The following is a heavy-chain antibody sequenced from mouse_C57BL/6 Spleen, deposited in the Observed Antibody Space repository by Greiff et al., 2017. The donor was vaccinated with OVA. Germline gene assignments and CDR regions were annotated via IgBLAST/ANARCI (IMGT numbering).Heavy chain of an antibody. CDR3: ARLKGPIGTVGYVDV. V-gene: IGHV5-2*01. CDR2: IHSDGGST. J-gene: IGHJ1*03. D-gene: IGHD1-1*01. CDR1: EYEFPSHD. Sequence: EVMLVESGGGLVQPGESLKLSCESNEYEFPSHDMSWVRKTPEKRLELVAAIHSDGGSTYYPDTMERRFIISRDNTKKTLYLQMSSLRSEDTALYDCARLKGPIGTVGYVDVWGTGTTVTVSS.